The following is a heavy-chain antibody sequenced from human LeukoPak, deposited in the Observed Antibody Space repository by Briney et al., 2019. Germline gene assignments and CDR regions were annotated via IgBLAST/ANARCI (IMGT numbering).Heavy chain of an antibody. V-gene: IGHV4-61*01. D-gene: IGHD1-26*01. CDR1: GGSVSSTSYY. CDR3: ARDLVGATSGDVR. CDR2: IYYSGST. J-gene: IGHJ4*02. Sequence: SETLSLTCTVSGGSVSSTSYYWSWIRQPPGKGLECIGYIYYSGSTNYNPSLKSRVTISVDTSKNQFSLKLSSVTAADTAVYYCARDLVGATSGDVRWGQGTLVTVSS.